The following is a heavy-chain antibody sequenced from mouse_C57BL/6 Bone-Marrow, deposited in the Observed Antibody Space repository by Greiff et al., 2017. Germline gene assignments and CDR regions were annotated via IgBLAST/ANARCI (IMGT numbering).Heavy chain of an antibody. D-gene: IGHD1-1*01. CDR3: ARSDYYGSIPYAMDY. CDR1: GYTFTSYW. Sequence: VQLQQPGAELVRPGTSVKLSCKASGYTFTSYWMHWVKQRPGQGLEWIGVIDPSDSYTNYTQKFKGKATLTVDTSSSTAYMQLSSLTSEDSAVYYCARSDYYGSIPYAMDYWGQGTSVTVSS. V-gene: IGHV1-59*01. J-gene: IGHJ4*01. CDR2: IDPSDSYT.